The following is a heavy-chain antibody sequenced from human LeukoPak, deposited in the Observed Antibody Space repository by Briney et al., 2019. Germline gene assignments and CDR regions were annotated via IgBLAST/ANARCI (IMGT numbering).Heavy chain of an antibody. Sequence: PGGSLRLSCAASGFTFSNYAMSWVRQTPAKGLEWVAVISYDENNKYYADSVKGRFTISRDNSKNTLFLQMNSLRTEDTAVYYCTRGDGLKDFDYWGQGTLVTVSS. CDR1: GFTFSNYA. J-gene: IGHJ4*02. D-gene: IGHD5-24*01. V-gene: IGHV3-30-3*01. CDR3: TRGDGLKDFDY. CDR2: ISYDENNK.